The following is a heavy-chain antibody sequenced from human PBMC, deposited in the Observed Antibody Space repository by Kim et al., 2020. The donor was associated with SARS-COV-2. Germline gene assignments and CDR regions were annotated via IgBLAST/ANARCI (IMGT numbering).Heavy chain of an antibody. D-gene: IGHD6-19*01. Sequence: SVKVSCKASGFTFTSSAVQWVRQARGQRLEWIGWIVVGSGNTNYAQKFQERVTITRDMSTSTAYMELSILRSEDTAVYYCAADPGYSSGWPGVYYYYGMDVWGQGTTVTVYS. J-gene: IGHJ6*02. CDR2: IVVGSGNT. V-gene: IGHV1-58*01. CDR1: GFTFTSSA. CDR3: AADPGYSSGWPGVYYYYGMDV.